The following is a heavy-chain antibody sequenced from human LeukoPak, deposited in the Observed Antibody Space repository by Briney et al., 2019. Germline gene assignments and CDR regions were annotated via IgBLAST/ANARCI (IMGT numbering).Heavy chain of an antibody. CDR3: AKDPRYSYGHGPDY. CDR2: ISGSGGST. J-gene: IGHJ4*02. CDR1: GFTFSRYW. D-gene: IGHD5-18*01. V-gene: IGHV3-23*01. Sequence: PGGSLRLSCATSGFTFSRYWMHWVRQAPGKGLEWVSAISGSGGSTYYADSVKGRFTISRDNSKNTLYLQMNSLRAEDTAVYYCAKDPRYSYGHGPDYWGQGTLVTVSS.